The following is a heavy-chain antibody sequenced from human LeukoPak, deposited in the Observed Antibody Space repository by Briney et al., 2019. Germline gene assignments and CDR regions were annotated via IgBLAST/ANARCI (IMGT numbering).Heavy chain of an antibody. CDR2: ISYDGSNK. CDR3: ARGGPPGLAQQYSFDY. D-gene: IGHD2/OR15-2a*01. CDR1: GFTFSSYA. Sequence: GRSLRLSCAASGFTFSSYAMHWVRQAPGKGLEWVAVISYDGSNKYYADSVKGRFTISRDNSKNTLYLQMNSLRAEDTAVYYCARGGPPGLAQQYSFDYWGQETLVTVSS. J-gene: IGHJ4*02. V-gene: IGHV3-30*04.